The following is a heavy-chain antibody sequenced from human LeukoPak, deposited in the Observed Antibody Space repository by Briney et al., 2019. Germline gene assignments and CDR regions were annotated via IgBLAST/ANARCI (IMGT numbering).Heavy chain of an antibody. Sequence: PGGSLRLSCAASGFTFSSYAMSWVRQGPGKGLEWVSVISGSGGSTNYAGSVKGRFTISRDNSKNTLYLQMDSLRAEDTAVYYCAKDSFPGWNHFDTSVYLSDYWGQGTLVTVSS. V-gene: IGHV3-23*01. CDR2: ISGSGGST. D-gene: IGHD3-22*01. CDR1: GFTFSSYA. CDR3: AKDSFPGWNHFDTSVYLSDY. J-gene: IGHJ4*02.